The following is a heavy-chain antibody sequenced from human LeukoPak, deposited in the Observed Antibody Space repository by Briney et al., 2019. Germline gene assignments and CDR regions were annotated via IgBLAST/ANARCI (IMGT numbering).Heavy chain of an antibody. V-gene: IGHV4-59*01. D-gene: IGHD5/OR15-5a*01. Sequence: SETLSLTCTVSGASISSSFWTWLRQSPGKGLEWLAYIYYTGSTNLNPSLKSRLTISVDTSKNQFSLRLSSVTAADTAIYYCARRMTVSATNWFDPWGQGTLVTVSS. CDR1: GASISSSF. CDR2: IYYTGST. J-gene: IGHJ5*02. CDR3: ARRMTVSATNWFDP.